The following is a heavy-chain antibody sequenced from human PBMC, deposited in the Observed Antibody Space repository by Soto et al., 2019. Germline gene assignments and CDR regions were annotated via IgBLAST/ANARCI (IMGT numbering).Heavy chain of an antibody. CDR2: ISGSGGNT. V-gene: IGHV3-23*01. CDR1: GFTFSSYA. D-gene: IGHD5-18*01. J-gene: IGHJ4*02. Sequence: GGSLRLSCTASGFTFSSYAMSWVRQAPGKGLEWVSAISGSGGNTYYADSVKGRFTISRDNSKNTLYLQMNSLRAEDTAVYYCAKDRPWRIQLIEKSYDYWGQGTLVTVPQ. CDR3: AKDRPWRIQLIEKSYDY.